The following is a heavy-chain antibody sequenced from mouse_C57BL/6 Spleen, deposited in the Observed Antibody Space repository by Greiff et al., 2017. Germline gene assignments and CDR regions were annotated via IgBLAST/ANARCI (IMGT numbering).Heavy chain of an antibody. CDR2: IWSGGST. CDR3: ARKGGDAMDY. J-gene: IGHJ4*01. Sequence: VKLVESGPGLVQPSQSLSITCTVSGFSLTSYGVHWVRQSPGKGLAWLGVIWSGGSTDYNAAFISRLSISKDNSKSQVFFKMHSLQANDTAIYYCARKGGDAMDYWGQGTSVTVSS. V-gene: IGHV2-2*02. D-gene: IGHD2-13*01. CDR1: GFSLTSYG.